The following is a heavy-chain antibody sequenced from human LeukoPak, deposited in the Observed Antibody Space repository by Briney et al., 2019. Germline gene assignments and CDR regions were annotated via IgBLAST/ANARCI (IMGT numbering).Heavy chain of an antibody. CDR2: ISGSGGST. CDR3: AKDRMATNIFKFDY. V-gene: IGHV3-23*01. CDR1: GITFSSYA. J-gene: IGHJ4*02. D-gene: IGHD5-24*01. Sequence: GGSLRLSCAASGITFSSYAMSWVCQAPGKGLGWGSTISGSGGSTYYADSVKGRFTISRDNSKNTLYLQMNSLRAEDTAVYYCAKDRMATNIFKFDYWGQGILVTVSS.